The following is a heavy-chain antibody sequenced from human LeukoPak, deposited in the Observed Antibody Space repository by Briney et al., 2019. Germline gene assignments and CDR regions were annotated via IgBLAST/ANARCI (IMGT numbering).Heavy chain of an antibody. D-gene: IGHD3-10*01. CDR2: ISYVGSNK. J-gene: IGHJ6*02. V-gene: IGHV3-30-3*01. Sequence: GRSLRLSCAASGFTFCSYAMHWVREAPGKGREWVAVISYVGSNKYYADSVKGRFTISRDNSKNTLYLQMNSLRAEDTAVYYCARKMVRGVSSYYGMDVWGQGTTVTVSS. CDR3: ARKMVRGVSSYYGMDV. CDR1: GFTFCSYA.